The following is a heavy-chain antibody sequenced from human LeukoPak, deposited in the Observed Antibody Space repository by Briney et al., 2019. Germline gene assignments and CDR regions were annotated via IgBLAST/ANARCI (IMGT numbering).Heavy chain of an antibody. CDR2: ISYDGSAT. J-gene: IGHJ6*02. CDR3: ARDPGQSTYNDPDYGMDV. Sequence: GGSLRLSCAASGITLSIHAMHWVRQAPGKGLEWVALISYDGSATYYADSVKGRSTISRDNAKDTLYLEMNSLKVDDTAVYRCARDPGQSTYNDPDYGMDVWGQGTTVTVSS. CDR1: GITLSIHA. D-gene: IGHD1-1*01. V-gene: IGHV3-30*04.